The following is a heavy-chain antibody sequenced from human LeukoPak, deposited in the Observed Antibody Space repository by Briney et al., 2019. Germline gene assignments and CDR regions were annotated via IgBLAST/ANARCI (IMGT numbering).Heavy chain of an antibody. CDR2: INPNSGGT. J-gene: IGHJ5*02. V-gene: IGHV1-2*02. CDR1: GYTFTGYY. D-gene: IGHD3-16*01. Sequence: ASVKVSCKASGYTFTGYYMHWVRQAPGQGLEWMGWINPNSGGTKYAQKFQGRVTMTRDMSISTAYMELSRLRSDDTAVYYCARDQAPRMITFGGPRRWFDPWGQGTLVTVSS. CDR3: ARDQAPRMITFGGPRRWFDP.